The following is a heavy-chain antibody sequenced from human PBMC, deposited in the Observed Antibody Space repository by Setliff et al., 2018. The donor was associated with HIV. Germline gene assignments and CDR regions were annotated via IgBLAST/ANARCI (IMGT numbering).Heavy chain of an antibody. CDR3: ATHFMYHFDS. CDR2: TT. V-gene: IGHV3-23*01. Sequence: GGSLRLSCAASGFTFSRYAMSWVRQAPGKGLEWVSTTTYYADSVKGRFTISRDNSKSTLYLQMNSLRAEDTAAYFCATHFMYHFDSWGQGTLVTVSS. CDR1: GFTFSRYA. D-gene: IGHD2-8*01. J-gene: IGHJ4*02.